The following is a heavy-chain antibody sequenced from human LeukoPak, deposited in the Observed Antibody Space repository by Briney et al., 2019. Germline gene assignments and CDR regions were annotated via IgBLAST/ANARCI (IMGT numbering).Heavy chain of an antibody. V-gene: IGHV1-2*02. CDR3: ARGWXXXXXSXXYXXMDV. D-gene: IGHD3-3*01. CDR1: GYTFTGYY. J-gene: IGHJ6*03. Sequence: ASVKVSCKASGYTFTGYYMHWVRQAPGQGLEWMGWINPNSGGTNYAQKFQGRVTMTRDTSISTAYMELSRLRSDDTAVYYCARGWXXXXXSXXYXXMDVXGKGTTVTVSS. CDR2: INPNSGGT.